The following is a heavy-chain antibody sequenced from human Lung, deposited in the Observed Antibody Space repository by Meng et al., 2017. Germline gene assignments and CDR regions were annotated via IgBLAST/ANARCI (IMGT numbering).Heavy chain of an antibody. J-gene: IGHJ4*02. CDR1: GVSFSDYY. Sequence: QVQLQQWGAGLFKPSETLSLTCVVSGVSFSDYYWSWIRQPPGKGLEWIGEINHSGSTNYNPSLESRATISVDTSQNNLSLKLSSVTAADSAVYYCARGPTTMAHDFDYWGQGTLVTVSS. CDR3: ARGPTTMAHDFDY. V-gene: IGHV4-34*01. CDR2: INHSGST. D-gene: IGHD4-11*01.